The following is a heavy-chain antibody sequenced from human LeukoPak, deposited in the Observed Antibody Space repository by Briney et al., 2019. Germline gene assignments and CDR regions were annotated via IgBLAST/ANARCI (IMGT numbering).Heavy chain of an antibody. D-gene: IGHD1-26*01. Sequence: PGGSLRLSCAASGFTFSSYGMHWVRQAPGKGLEWVAVISYDGSNKYYADSVKGRFTISRDNSKNTLYLQMNGLRAEDTAVYYCAKVGVGATPIDYWGQGTLVTVSS. CDR2: ISYDGSNK. CDR1: GFTFSSYG. J-gene: IGHJ4*02. V-gene: IGHV3-30*18. CDR3: AKVGVGATPIDY.